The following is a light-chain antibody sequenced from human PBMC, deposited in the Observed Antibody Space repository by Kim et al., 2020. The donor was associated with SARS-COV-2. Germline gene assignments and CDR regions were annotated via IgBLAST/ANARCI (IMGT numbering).Light chain of an antibody. CDR3: QAWDSNTCV. CDR1: KLGDKH. CDR2: QDK. Sequence: VSPGQTATITCSGEKLGDKHTSWYQQRPGQSPILVIYQDKRRPSGIPERFSGSNSGNTATLTISETQTLDEADYFCQAWDSNTCVFGTGTKVTVL. V-gene: IGLV3-1*01. J-gene: IGLJ1*01.